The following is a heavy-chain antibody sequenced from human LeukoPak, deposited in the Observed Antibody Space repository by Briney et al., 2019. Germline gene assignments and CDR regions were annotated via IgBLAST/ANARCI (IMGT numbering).Heavy chain of an antibody. Sequence: GGSLRLSCAASGFTFSSYGMHWVRQAPGKGLEWVAVIWYDGSNKYYADSVKGRFTISRDNSKNTLYLQMNSLRAEDTAVYYCAREVVAVAGTSFDCWGQGTLVTVSS. CDR3: AREVVAVAGTSFDC. V-gene: IGHV3-33*01. D-gene: IGHD6-19*01. J-gene: IGHJ4*02. CDR2: IWYDGSNK. CDR1: GFTFSSYG.